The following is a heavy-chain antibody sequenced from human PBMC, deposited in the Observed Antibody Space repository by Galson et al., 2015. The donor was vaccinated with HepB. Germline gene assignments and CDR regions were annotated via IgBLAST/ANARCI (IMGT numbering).Heavy chain of an antibody. V-gene: IGHV1-18*04. Sequence: QSGAEVKKPGASVKVSCKASGYTFTSYGISWVRQAPGQGLEWMGWISAYNGNTNNAQNVQARVTMTTDTSTRTAYMELRSLRSDDTAVYYCARDRRYGYCSGGSCQTSGGFDYWGQGTLVTVSS. CDR3: ARDRRYGYCSGGSCQTSGGFDY. CDR2: ISAYNGNT. D-gene: IGHD2-15*01. CDR1: GYTFTSYG. J-gene: IGHJ4*02.